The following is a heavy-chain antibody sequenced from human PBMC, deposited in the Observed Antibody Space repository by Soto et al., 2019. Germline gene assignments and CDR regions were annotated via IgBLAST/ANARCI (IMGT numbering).Heavy chain of an antibody. Sequence: PGGSLRLSCAASGFTFRNYGMNWVRQAPGKGLEYISAITSHGHITYYADSVKGRFTISRDNSKNTLYLQMNSLRAEDTAVYYCARELYDFWSGYRMDVWGQGTTVTVSS. CDR3: ARELYDFWSGYRMDV. CDR2: ITSHGHIT. CDR1: GFTFRNYG. D-gene: IGHD3-3*01. J-gene: IGHJ6*02. V-gene: IGHV3-64*04.